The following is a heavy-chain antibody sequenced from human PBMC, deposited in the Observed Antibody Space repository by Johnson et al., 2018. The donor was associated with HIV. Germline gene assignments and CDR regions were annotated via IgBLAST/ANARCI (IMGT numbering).Heavy chain of an antibody. CDR2: IKSKTDGGTT. Sequence: VQLVESGGGLVKREGSLRLSCAPSGFIFSNAWMSWVRQAPGKGLEWVGRIKSKTDGGTTDYAAPVKGRFTISRDDSKNTLYLQMNSLKTEDTAVYYCTTISQWLVPGTFDIWGQGTLVTVSS. CDR3: TTISQWLVPGTFDI. CDR1: GFIFSNAW. D-gene: IGHD6-19*01. V-gene: IGHV3-15*01. J-gene: IGHJ3*02.